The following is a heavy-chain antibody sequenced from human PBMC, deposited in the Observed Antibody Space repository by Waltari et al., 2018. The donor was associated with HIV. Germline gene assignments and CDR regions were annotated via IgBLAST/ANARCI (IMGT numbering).Heavy chain of an antibody. J-gene: IGHJ5*02. Sequence: VQLVETGGGVYFPGEPRTVSCAVSGVRVSGSYLSWVRQVPGKGLEGVSVMYADGATYYADSVKGRAMVSKNKAKNTFDLHIYASRVADTAIYYCTRGVRYFAPWGRGAPVSVS. V-gene: IGHV3-53*02. CDR1: GVRVSGSY. CDR3: TRGVRYFAP. D-gene: IGHD1-26*01. CDR2: MYADGAT.